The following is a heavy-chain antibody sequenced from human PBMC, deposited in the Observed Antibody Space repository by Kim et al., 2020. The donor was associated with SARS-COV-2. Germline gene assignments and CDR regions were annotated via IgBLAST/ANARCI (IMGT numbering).Heavy chain of an antibody. Sequence: SETLSLTCAVYGGSLSGYYWSWIRQPPGKGLEWIGEINHSGSTNYNPSLKSRVTISVDTSKNQFSLKLSSVTAADTAVYYCARVNRRTTVTTLFDYWGQGTLVTVSS. V-gene: IGHV4-34*01. CDR3: ARVNRRTTVTTLFDY. CDR2: INHSGST. CDR1: GGSLSGYY. D-gene: IGHD4-17*01. J-gene: IGHJ4*02.